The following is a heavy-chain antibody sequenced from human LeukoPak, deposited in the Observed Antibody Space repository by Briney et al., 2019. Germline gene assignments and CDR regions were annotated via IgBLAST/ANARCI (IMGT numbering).Heavy chain of an antibody. V-gene: IGHV3-30*18. Sequence: PGGSLRLSCAASGFTFSSYGMHWVRQAPGKGLEWVAVISYDGSNKYYADSVKGRFTISRDNSKNTLYLRMNSLRAEDTAVYYCEKDGVYYYDSSGYYNGGYFDYWGQGTLVTVSP. CDR3: EKDGVYYYDSSGYYNGGYFDY. D-gene: IGHD3-22*01. CDR2: ISYDGSNK. CDR1: GFTFSSYG. J-gene: IGHJ4*02.